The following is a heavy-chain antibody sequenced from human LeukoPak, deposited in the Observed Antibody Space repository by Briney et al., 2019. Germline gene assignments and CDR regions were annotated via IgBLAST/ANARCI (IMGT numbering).Heavy chain of an antibody. Sequence: ASARVSCKASGYTFTRYGISWVRQAPGQGREWMGWISAYNGNTNYPQKLQGRVTMTIDTSTSTAYMELRSLRSDDTAVYYCARAGGYSAYKANFDYWGQGTLVTVFS. CDR3: ARAGGYSAYKANFDY. CDR2: ISAYNGNT. V-gene: IGHV1-18*01. D-gene: IGHD5-12*01. J-gene: IGHJ4*02. CDR1: GYTFTRYG.